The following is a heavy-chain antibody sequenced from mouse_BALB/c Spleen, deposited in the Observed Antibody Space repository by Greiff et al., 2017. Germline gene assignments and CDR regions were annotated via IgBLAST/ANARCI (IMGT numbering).Heavy chain of an antibody. CDR3: AREGGYGPFAY. J-gene: IGHJ3*01. V-gene: IGHV1-12*01. D-gene: IGHD1-1*02. CDR1: GYTFTSYN. Sequence: QVQLQQPGAELVKPGASVKMSCKASGYTFTSYNMHWVKQTPGQGLEWIGAIYPGNGDTSYNQKFKGKATLTADKSSSTAYMQLSSLTSEDSAVYYCAREGGYGPFAYWGQGTLVTVSA. CDR2: IYPGNGDT.